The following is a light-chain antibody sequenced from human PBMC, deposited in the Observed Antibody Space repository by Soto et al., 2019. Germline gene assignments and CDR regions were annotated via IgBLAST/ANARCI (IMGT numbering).Light chain of an antibody. J-gene: IGLJ1*01. Sequence: QSALTQPASVSGSPGQSITISCTGTSSDVGGYNYVSWYQQHPGKAPKLMIYEVSQRPSGVSNRFSGSKSGNTASLTISGLQAEDEADYYCSSYTSSSTPYVFGTGTKLTVL. CDR1: SSDVGGYNY. CDR2: EVS. V-gene: IGLV2-14*01. CDR3: SSYTSSSTPYV.